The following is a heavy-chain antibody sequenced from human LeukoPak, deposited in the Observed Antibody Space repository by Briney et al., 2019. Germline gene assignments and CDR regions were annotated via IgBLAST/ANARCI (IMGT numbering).Heavy chain of an antibody. CDR2: IHNNGDS. J-gene: IGHJ4*02. D-gene: IGHD3-22*01. V-gene: IGHV4-59*01. Sequence: SETLSLTSIVSGDSIRSYYWNWIRQAPGKALEWIGHIHNNGDSAYNFSLKSRVTISMDTSKNQFSLKLSSVTAADTAVYYCGRWGYFDSGNYFVVDYWGQGTVVTVSS. CDR3: GRWGYFDSGNYFVVDY. CDR1: GDSIRSYY.